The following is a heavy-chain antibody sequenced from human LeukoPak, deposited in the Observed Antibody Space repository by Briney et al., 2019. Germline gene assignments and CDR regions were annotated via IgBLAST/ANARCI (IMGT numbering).Heavy chain of an antibody. Sequence: ASVKVSCKASGYTFTSYGISWVRQAPGQGLEWMGWISAYNGNTNYAQKLQGRVTMTTDTSTSAAYMELRSLRSDDTAVYHCARNSDDFWSGYSSHNYYYYGMDVWGQGTTVTVSS. CDR3: ARNSDDFWSGYSSHNYYYYGMDV. J-gene: IGHJ6*02. CDR2: ISAYNGNT. D-gene: IGHD3-3*01. CDR1: GYTFTSYG. V-gene: IGHV1-18*01.